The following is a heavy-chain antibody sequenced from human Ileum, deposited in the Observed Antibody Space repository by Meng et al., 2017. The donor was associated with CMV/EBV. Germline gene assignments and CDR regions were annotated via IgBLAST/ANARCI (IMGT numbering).Heavy chain of an antibody. CDR2: IYPGDSDI. J-gene: IGHJ4*02. V-gene: IGHV5-51*01. Sequence: GESLKISCKTSGYNFASYWIGWVRQRPGKGLEWMGIIYPGDSDIRYNPSIQGQVTISADKSINTAYLQWSSLEASDTAMYYCETRGHIVVVPAAISWGQGTLVTVSS. CDR3: ETRGHIVVVPAAIS. CDR1: GYNFASYW. D-gene: IGHD2-2*02.